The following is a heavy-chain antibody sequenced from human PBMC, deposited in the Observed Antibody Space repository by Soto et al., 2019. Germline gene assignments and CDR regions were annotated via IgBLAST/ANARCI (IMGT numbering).Heavy chain of an antibody. J-gene: IGHJ4*02. CDR3: ARGIAPHELDK. D-gene: IGHD6-13*01. Sequence: SETLSLTCSVSGGSMSPYYWSWIRQSPEKGLEWVGFSFYSGYTNYSPSLKSRVTISVDTPKNQLSLKLTSATAADTAVYYCARGIAPHELDKWGQGTQVTVSS. V-gene: IGHV4-59*01. CDR2: SFYSGYT. CDR1: GGSMSPYY.